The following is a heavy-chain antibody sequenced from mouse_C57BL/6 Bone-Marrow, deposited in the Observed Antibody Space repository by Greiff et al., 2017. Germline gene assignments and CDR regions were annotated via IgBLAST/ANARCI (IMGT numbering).Heavy chain of an antibody. D-gene: IGHD2-4*01. CDR1: GYTFTSYW. V-gene: IGHV1-52*01. Sequence: QVQLQQPGAELVRPGSSVKLSCKASGYTFTSYWMHWVKQRPIQGLEWIGNIDPSDSETHYNQKFKDKATLTVDKSSSTAYMQLSSLTSEDSAVYYCARERESGLPYYFDYWGQGTTLTVSS. CDR3: ARERESGLPYYFDY. J-gene: IGHJ2*01. CDR2: IDPSDSET.